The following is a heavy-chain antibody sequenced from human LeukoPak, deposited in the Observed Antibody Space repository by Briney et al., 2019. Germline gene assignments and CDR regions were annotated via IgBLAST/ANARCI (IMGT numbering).Heavy chain of an antibody. CDR1: GFTFSNYW. D-gene: IGHD5-12*01. V-gene: IGHV3-7*01. CDR3: VRDGGVSGYDLLDY. CDR2: INQDGSEE. J-gene: IGHJ4*02. Sequence: GGSLRLSCAASGFTFSNYWMTWVRQAPGKGLEWVAHINQDGSEEHYMDSVKARFTISRDNAKNSLSLQMNSLRAEDTAVHYCVRDGGVSGYDLLDYWGQGTLVTVSS.